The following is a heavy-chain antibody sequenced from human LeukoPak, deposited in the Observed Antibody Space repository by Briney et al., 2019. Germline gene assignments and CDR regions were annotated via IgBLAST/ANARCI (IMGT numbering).Heavy chain of an antibody. Sequence: ASVKVSCKASGYTFTSYGISWVRQAPGQGLEWMGWISAYNGNTNYAQKLQGRVTMTTDTSTSTAYMELRSLRSDDTAVYYCARDRRMLSYYDSRAPFDPWGQGTLVTVSS. CDR3: ARDRRMLSYYDSRAPFDP. CDR1: GYTFTSYG. V-gene: IGHV1-18*01. CDR2: ISAYNGNT. D-gene: IGHD3-22*01. J-gene: IGHJ5*02.